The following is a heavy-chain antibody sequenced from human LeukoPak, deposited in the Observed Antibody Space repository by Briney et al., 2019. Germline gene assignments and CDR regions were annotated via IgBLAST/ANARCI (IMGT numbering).Heavy chain of an antibody. D-gene: IGHD2-21*02. CDR1: GHTLNELS. J-gene: IGHJ4*02. CDR2: FDPEDEDT. CDR3: ATDTGDSQLLLSSFNY. V-gene: IGHV1-24*01. Sequence: ASVKVSCKVSGHTLNELSMHWVRQPPGKGLEWMGGFDPEDEDTVYAQKFQGRITMTEDISTDTAYLELSNLRSDDTAVYFCATDTGDSQLLLSSFNYWGQGTLVTVSS.